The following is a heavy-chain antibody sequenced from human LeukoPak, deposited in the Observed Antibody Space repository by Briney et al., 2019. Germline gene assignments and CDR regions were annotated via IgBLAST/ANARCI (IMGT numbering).Heavy chain of an antibody. CDR2: IYYSGST. Sequence: SETLSLTCTVSGGSISSSSYYWGWIRQPPGKGLEWIGSIYYSGSTYYNPSLKSRVSISIDTSKNQFSLNLSSVTAADTAVYYCARGRGEATTPFWFDPWGQGTLVTVSS. J-gene: IGHJ5*02. V-gene: IGHV4-39*01. D-gene: IGHD5-12*01. CDR3: ARGRGEATTPFWFDP. CDR1: GGSISSSSYY.